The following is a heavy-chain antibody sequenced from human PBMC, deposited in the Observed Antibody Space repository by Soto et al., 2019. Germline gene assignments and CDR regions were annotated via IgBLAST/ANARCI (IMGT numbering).Heavy chain of an antibody. CDR1: GGSFSGYY. CDR3: ARGLPQQNFDY. Sequence: SETLSLTCAVYGGSFSGYYWSWIRQPPGKGLEWIGEINHSGSTNYNPSLKSRVTISVDTSKNQFSLKLSSVTAADTAVYYCARGLPQQNFDYWGQGTLVTVSS. J-gene: IGHJ4*02. D-gene: IGHD6-13*01. CDR2: INHSGST. V-gene: IGHV4-34*01.